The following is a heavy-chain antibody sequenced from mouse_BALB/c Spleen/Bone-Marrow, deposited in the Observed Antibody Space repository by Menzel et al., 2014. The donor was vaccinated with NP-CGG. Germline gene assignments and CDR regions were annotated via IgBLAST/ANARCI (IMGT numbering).Heavy chain of an antibody. CDR1: EYEFPSHD. CDR2: INSDGGST. CDR3: ARHGDYYGSSLFAY. V-gene: IGHV5-2*03. D-gene: IGHD1-1*01. J-gene: IGHJ3*01. Sequence: EVKLEESGGGLVQPGESLKLSCESNEYEFPSHDMSWVRKTPEKRLELVAAINSDGGSTYYPDTMERRFIIPRDNSKKTLYLQMSSLRSEDTAFYYCARHGDYYGSSLFAYWGQGTLVTVSA.